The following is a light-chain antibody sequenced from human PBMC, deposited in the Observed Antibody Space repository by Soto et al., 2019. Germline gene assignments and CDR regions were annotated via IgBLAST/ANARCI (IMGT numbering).Light chain of an antibody. CDR3: SSYTSISTLV. CDR2: EVS. J-gene: IGLJ1*01. CDR1: SSDVGGYNY. V-gene: IGLV2-14*01. Sequence: QSVLTQPASVSGSPGQSITISCTGTSSDVGGYNYVSWYQQHPGKAPKLMIYEVSNRPSGVSNRFSGSKSGNTASLTISGLQAGDEADYYCSSYTSISTLVFGTGTKVTVL.